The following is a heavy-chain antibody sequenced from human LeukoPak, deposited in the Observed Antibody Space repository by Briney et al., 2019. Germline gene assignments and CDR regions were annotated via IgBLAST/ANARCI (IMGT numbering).Heavy chain of an antibody. V-gene: IGHV4-39*01. J-gene: IGHJ4*02. CDR1: GDSISSSSYY. CDR2: IYSSGST. D-gene: IGHD6-13*01. Sequence: SETLSLTCTVSGDSISSSSYYWGWIRQPPGKGLEWIGSIYSSGSTYYNPSLKSRVTISVDTTKNQFSLILSSVTAADTAVYYCARLPYSSSWYGIYYFDSWGQGTLVTVSS. CDR3: ARLPYSSSWYGIYYFDS.